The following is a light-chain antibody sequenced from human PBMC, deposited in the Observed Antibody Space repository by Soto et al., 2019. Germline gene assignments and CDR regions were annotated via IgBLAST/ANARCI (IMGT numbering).Light chain of an antibody. Sequence: DIQMTQSPSTLSASVGDRVTITCRASQSISSWLAWYQQKPGKAPKLLINKASSLESGVPSRLSGSGSGTEFTLTISSLQPDDFATYYCQQYKSHRRTFGQGTKVDIX. CDR2: KAS. CDR1: QSISSW. J-gene: IGKJ1*01. CDR3: QQYKSHRRT. V-gene: IGKV1-5*03.